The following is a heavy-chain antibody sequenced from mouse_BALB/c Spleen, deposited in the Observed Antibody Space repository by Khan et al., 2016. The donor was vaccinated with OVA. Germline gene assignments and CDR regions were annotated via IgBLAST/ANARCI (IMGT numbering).Heavy chain of an antibody. CDR1: GFSLTNYG. Sequence: VELVESGPGLVAPSQSLSITCTISGFSLTNYGIHWVRQPPGKGLEWLVVIWSDGSTTYNSTLKSRLSITKDNSKSQVFLKMNSLQIDDTAMYYWARQPYYHYYVLDYWGQGTSVTVSS. V-gene: IGHV2-6-1*01. D-gene: IGHD2-10*01. CDR2: IWSDGST. CDR3: ARQPYYHYYVLDY. J-gene: IGHJ4*01.